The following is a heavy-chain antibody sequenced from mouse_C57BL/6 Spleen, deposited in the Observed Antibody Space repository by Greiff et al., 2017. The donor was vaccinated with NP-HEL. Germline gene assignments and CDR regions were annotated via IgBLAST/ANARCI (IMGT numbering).Heavy chain of an antibody. V-gene: IGHV1-62-2*01. CDR3: AKHEGLYYCGSGGYFDD. CDR1: GYTFTEYT. D-gene: IGHD1-1*01. J-gene: IGHJ2*01. Sequence: VQLVESGAELVKPGASVKLSCKASGYTFTEYTIHWVKQRSGQGLEWIGWFYPGSGSIKYNEKFKDKATLTADKSSSTAYMELSRLTSEDSAVNFCAKHEGLYYCGSGGYFDDWGQGTTLTVSS. CDR2: FYPGSGSI.